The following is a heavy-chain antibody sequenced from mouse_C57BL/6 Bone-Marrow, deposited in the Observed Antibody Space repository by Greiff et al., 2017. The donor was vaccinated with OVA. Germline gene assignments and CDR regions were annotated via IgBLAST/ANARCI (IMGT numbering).Heavy chain of an antibody. D-gene: IGHD2-3*01. CDR3: ARPGWLLPSYAMDY. V-gene: IGHV1-18*01. Sequence: EVQLQQSGPELVKPGASVKIPCKASGYTFTDYNMDWVKQSHGKSLEWIGDINPNNGGTIYNQKFKGKATLTVDKSSSTAYMELRSLTSEDTAVYYCARPGWLLPSYAMDYWGQGTSVTVSS. CDR2: INPNNGGT. J-gene: IGHJ4*01. CDR1: GYTFTDYN.